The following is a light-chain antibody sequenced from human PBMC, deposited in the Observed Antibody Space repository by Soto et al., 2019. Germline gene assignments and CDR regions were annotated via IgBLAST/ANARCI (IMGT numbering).Light chain of an antibody. CDR3: QQYNNWPIT. J-gene: IGKJ5*01. CDR1: QSVSSN. Sequence: ETVLTQSPATLSLSPGERATLSCRASQSVSSNLAWYQQKPGQAPRLLIYDASNRATGIPARFSGSGSGTEFTLTISGLQSEDFAVYYCQQYNNWPITFGQGTRLEIK. CDR2: DAS. V-gene: IGKV3-15*01.